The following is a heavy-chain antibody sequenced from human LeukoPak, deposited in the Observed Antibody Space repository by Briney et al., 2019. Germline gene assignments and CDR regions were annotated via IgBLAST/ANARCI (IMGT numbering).Heavy chain of an antibody. J-gene: IGHJ6*03. CDR2: IWYDGSNK. V-gene: IGHV3-33*06. CDR3: AKDGDSSDWMTLSYYYYMDV. D-gene: IGHD6-19*01. CDR1: GFTFSSYG. Sequence: GGSLRLSCAASGFTFSSYGMHWVRQAPGKGLEWVAGIWYDGSNKYYADSVKGRFNISRDNSKNTLYLQMNSLRGEDTAVYYCAKDGDSSDWMTLSYYYYMDVWGKGTTVTVSS.